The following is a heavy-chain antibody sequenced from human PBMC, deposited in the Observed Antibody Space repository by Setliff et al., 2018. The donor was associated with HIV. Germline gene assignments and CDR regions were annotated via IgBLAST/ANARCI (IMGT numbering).Heavy chain of an antibody. Sequence: GASVKVSCKSSGYTFTAHHIHWVRQAPGQGPEWMGWIIPKSGETSYAEKFRGRVTMTRDTSLSTAYMELSWLTSDDTAMYYCARGWMATLNGPLDQWGQGTLVTVSS. J-gene: IGHJ4*02. CDR2: IIPKSGET. CDR3: ARGWMATLNGPLDQ. V-gene: IGHV1-2*02. D-gene: IGHD5-12*01. CDR1: GYTFTAHH.